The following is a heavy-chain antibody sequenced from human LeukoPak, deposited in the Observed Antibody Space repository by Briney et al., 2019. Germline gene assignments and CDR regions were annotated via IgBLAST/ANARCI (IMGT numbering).Heavy chain of an antibody. CDR1: GLTFSSYS. D-gene: IGHD6-6*01. J-gene: IGHJ4*02. CDR2: ISSSSSYI. V-gene: IGHV3-21*01. CDR3: ARVVRSSSIPGSDY. Sequence: GGSLRLPCAASGLTFSSYSMNWVRQAPGKGLEWVSSISSSSSYIYYADSVKGRFTISRDNAKNSLYLQMNSLRAEDTAVYYCARVVRSSSIPGSDYWGQGTLVTVSS.